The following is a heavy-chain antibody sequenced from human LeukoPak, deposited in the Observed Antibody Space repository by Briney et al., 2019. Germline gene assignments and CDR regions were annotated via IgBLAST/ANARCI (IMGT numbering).Heavy chain of an antibody. CDR1: GGSISSGDYY. CDR3: ARGGFLTDY. D-gene: IGHD3-3*01. CDR2: LYYSGRT. J-gene: IGHJ4*02. V-gene: IGHV4-30-4*01. Sequence: SETLSLPCTVSGGSISSGDYYWSWIRQPPGKGLEWIGNLYYSGRTYYNPSLKSRLTISVDTSKNQFSLKLSSVTAADTAVYYCARGGFLTDYWGQGTLVTVSS.